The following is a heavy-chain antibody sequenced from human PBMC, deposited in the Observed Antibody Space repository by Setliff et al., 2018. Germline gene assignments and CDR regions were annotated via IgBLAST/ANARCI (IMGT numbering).Heavy chain of an antibody. CDR2: IHFSGTT. Sequence: PSETLSLPCTVSVGSVRGYYWSWIRKPPGKGLEWIGYIHFSGTTNYNPSLKSRVTLSLDTSKNQFSLELTSVTAADTAVYYCARSRTIAVKGGVFAVWGRGTLVTVSS. D-gene: IGHD6-19*01. CDR1: VGSVRGYY. V-gene: IGHV4-59*02. J-gene: IGHJ2*01. CDR3: ARSRTIAVKGGVFAV.